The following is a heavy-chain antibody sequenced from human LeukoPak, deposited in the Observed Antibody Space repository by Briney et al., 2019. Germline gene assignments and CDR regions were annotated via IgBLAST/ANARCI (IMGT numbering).Heavy chain of an antibody. Sequence: GGSLRLSCVASGFTFEDSGMHWVRQAPGKGLEWVSLISGHGDATFYADSVKGRFTISRDNAKNSLYLQMNSLRAEDTAVYYCARPPGIAVAGYDAFDIWGQGTMVTVSS. J-gene: IGHJ3*02. CDR2: ISGHGDAT. CDR3: ARPPGIAVAGYDAFDI. D-gene: IGHD6-19*01. CDR1: GFTFEDSG. V-gene: IGHV3-43*02.